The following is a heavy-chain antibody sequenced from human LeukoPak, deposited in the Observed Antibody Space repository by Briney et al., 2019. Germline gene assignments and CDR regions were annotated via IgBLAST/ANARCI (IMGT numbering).Heavy chain of an antibody. CDR1: GFTFSSYS. CDR2: ISSSSSYI. J-gene: IGHJ4*02. D-gene: IGHD5-18*01. Sequence: GGSLRLSCAASGFTFSSYSMNWVRQAPGKGLEGVSSISSSSSYIYYADSVKGRFTISRDNSKNTVYLQINSLRAEDTAVYYCGKTTAGYSSGQKPAWPVDYWGQGTLVTVSS. CDR3: GKTTAGYSSGQKPAWPVDY. V-gene: IGHV3-21*04.